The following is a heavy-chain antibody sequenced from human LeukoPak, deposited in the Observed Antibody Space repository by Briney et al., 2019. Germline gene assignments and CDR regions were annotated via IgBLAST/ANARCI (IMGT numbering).Heavy chain of an antibody. CDR2: IYSGGST. J-gene: IGHJ4*02. D-gene: IGHD6-19*01. CDR1: GFTVSSNY. Sequence: GGSLRLSCAASGFTVSSNYMSWVRQAPGKGLEWVSTIYSGGSTYYADSVKGRFTISRDNSRNTLYLQMNSLRGEDTAVYYCARNGYTSGWYRNWGQGTLVTVSS. CDR3: ARNGYTSGWYRN. V-gene: IGHV3-53*01.